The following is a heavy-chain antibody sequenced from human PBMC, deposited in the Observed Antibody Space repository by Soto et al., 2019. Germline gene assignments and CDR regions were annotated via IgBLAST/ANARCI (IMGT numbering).Heavy chain of an antibody. CDR1: GFTFTSSA. CDR2: IVVGSGNT. J-gene: IGHJ3*02. V-gene: IGHV1-58*02. Sequence: ASVKVSCKASGFTFTSSAMQWVRQARGQRLEWIGWIVVGSGNTNYAQKFQERVTITRDMSTSTAYMELSSLRSEDTAVYYCAAAVAVTRRVGAFDIWGQGTMVTVSS. CDR3: AAAVAVTRRVGAFDI. D-gene: IGHD4-17*01.